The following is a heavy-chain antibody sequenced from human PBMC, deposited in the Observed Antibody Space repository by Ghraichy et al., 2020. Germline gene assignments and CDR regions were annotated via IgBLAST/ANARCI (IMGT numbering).Heavy chain of an antibody. J-gene: IGHJ4*02. D-gene: IGHD2-15*01. CDR2: IYYSGST. Sequence: SETLSLTCTVSGGSISSGDYYWSWIRQPPGKGLEWIGYIYYSGSTYYNPSLKSRVTISVDTSKNQFSLKLSSVTAADTAVYYCARAGGDCSGGSCYSFYDYWGQGTLVTVSS. CDR1: GGSISSGDYY. CDR3: ARAGGDCSGGSCYSFYDY. V-gene: IGHV4-30-4*01.